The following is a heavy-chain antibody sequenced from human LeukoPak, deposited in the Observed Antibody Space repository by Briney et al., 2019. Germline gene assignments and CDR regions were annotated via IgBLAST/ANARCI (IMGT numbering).Heavy chain of an antibody. Sequence: SETLSLTCAVSGASISSYYWSWIRQPPGKGLEWIGSIYYSGSTNYNPSLKSRVTISVDTSKNQFSLKLNSVTAADTAVYYCSRGRAASFDMWGQGTVVTVSS. D-gene: IGHD5-12*01. CDR1: GASISSYY. CDR2: IYYSGST. CDR3: SRGRAASFDM. V-gene: IGHV4-59*01. J-gene: IGHJ3*02.